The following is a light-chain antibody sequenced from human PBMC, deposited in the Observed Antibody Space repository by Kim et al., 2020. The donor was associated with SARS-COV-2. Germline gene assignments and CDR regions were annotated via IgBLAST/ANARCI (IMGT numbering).Light chain of an antibody. V-gene: IGLV3-19*01. J-gene: IGLJ2*01. CDR3: NSRDNSGDHVI. Sequence: SSELTQDPAVSVALGQTVRITCQGDSLRTYYASWYQQKPGQAPKVVISGKNNRPSGIPDRFSGSSSGNTASLTVTGAQAVDEADYYCNSRDNSGDHVIFGGGTQLTVL. CDR1: SLRTYY. CDR2: GKN.